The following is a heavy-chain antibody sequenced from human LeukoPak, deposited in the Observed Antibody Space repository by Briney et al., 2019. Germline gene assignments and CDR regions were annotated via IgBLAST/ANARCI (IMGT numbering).Heavy chain of an antibody. CDR2: ISWDGNSI. V-gene: IGHV3-9*01. Sequence: GGSLRLSCAASGFIVSSNYMSWVRQAPGKGLEWVSAISWDGNSIVYADSVKGRFTIARDNAKNSLYLQMNSLRAEDTALYYCAKVEGSGIHYYSMDVWGQGTTVTVSS. CDR1: GFIVSSNY. J-gene: IGHJ6*02. CDR3: AKVEGSGIHYYSMDV. D-gene: IGHD3-10*01.